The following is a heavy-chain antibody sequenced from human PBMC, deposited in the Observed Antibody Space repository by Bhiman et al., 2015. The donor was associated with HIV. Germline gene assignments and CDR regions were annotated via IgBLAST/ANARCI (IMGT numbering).Heavy chain of an antibody. V-gene: IGHV3-30*03. D-gene: IGHD1-26*01. CDR3: ARDVNSGRYYWLDP. CDR2: ISYDGSDK. Sequence: QVLLVESGGGVVQPGRSLRLSCAASGFIFSNYGMHWVRQAPGKGLEWVAVISYDGSDKYYAASVKGRFTISRDNSKNTLYLQMNSLRTEDTAVYYCARDVNSGRYYWLDPWGQGTLVTVSS. J-gene: IGHJ5*02. CDR1: GFIFSNYG.